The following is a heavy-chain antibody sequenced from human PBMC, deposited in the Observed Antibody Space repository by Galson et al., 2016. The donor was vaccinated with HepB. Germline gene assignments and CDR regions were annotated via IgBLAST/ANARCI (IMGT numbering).Heavy chain of an antibody. D-gene: IGHD3-16*01. CDR2: ISGSGGST. V-gene: IGHV3-23*01. Sequence: SLRLSCAASGFTFSNYAMSWVRQAPGKGLEWVSAISGSGGSTEYADSVRGRFTISRDSSKNTLYLQMNSLRAGDTAVYYCAKDLKITFGGVILIPNDAFDIWGQGTMVTVAS. CDR3: AKDLKITFGGVILIPNDAFDI. CDR1: GFTFSNYA. J-gene: IGHJ3*02.